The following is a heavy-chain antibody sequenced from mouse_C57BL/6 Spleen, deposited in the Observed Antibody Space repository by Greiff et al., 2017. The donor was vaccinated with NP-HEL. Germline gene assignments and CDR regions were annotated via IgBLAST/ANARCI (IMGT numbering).Heavy chain of an antibody. CDR1: GYTFTSYW. J-gene: IGHJ2*01. Sequence: QVHVKQPGAELVKPGASVKLSCKASGYTFTSYWMHWVKQRPGQGLEWIGMIHPNSGSTNYNEKFKSKATLTVDKSSSTAYMQLSSLTSEDSAVYYCARWGVTTSVFDYWGQGTTLTVSS. CDR3: ARWGVTTSVFDY. V-gene: IGHV1-64*01. CDR2: IHPNSGST. D-gene: IGHD2-5*01.